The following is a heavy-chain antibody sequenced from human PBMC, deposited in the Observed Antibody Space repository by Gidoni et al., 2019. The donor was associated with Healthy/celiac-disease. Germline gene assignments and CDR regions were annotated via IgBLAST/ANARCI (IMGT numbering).Heavy chain of an antibody. CDR1: GFSISRYY. V-gene: IGHV4-59*01. Sequence: QVQLQESGPGLVTPSETLSLTCTFSGFSISRYYWSWIRQPPGKGLEWIGYIYYSGSTNYNPSLKSRVTISVDTSKNQFSLKLSSVTAADTAVYYCARVGITMVRGVRAWFDPWGQGTLVTVSS. J-gene: IGHJ5*02. CDR2: IYYSGST. D-gene: IGHD3-10*01. CDR3: ARVGITMVRGVRAWFDP.